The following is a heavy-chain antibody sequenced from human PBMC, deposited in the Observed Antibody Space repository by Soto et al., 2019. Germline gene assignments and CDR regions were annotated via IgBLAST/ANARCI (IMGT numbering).Heavy chain of an antibody. CDR3: AIAPGYDCSFSWFDP. CDR2: ISGSGGSN. Sequence: GGSLRLSCAASGFTFSSYAMSWVRQAPGKGLEWVSAISGSGGSNYYADSVKGRFTISRDKSKNTLYLQMNSLRAEDTAVYYCAIAPGYDCSFSWFDPWGQGTLVTVSS. D-gene: IGHD5-12*01. V-gene: IGHV3-23*01. CDR1: GFTFSSYA. J-gene: IGHJ5*02.